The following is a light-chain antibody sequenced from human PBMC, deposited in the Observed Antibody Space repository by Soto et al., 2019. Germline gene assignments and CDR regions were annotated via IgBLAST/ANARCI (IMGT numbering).Light chain of an antibody. CDR2: DVS. Sequence: QSALTQPRSVSGSPGQSVTISCTGTSSDVGGYNYVSWYQHNPGKAPKLMIFDVSARPSGVPDRFSGSKSANTASLTISGLQAEDEADYYCCSYAGTYTPLFGRGTKLTVL. J-gene: IGLJ2*01. CDR3: CSYAGTYTPL. V-gene: IGLV2-11*01. CDR1: SSDVGGYNY.